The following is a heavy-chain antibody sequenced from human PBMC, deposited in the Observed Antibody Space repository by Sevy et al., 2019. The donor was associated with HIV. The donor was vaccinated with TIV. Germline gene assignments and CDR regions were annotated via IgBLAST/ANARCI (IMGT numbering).Heavy chain of an antibody. Sequence: GESLKISCAASGFTFSSYAMHWVRQAPGKGLEWVAVISYDGSNKYYADSVKGRFTISRDNSKNTLYLQMNSLRAEDTAVYYCARVGVLLWFGECDYWGQGTLVTVSS. J-gene: IGHJ4*02. CDR1: GFTFSSYA. V-gene: IGHV3-30-3*01. D-gene: IGHD3-10*01. CDR3: ARVGVLLWFGECDY. CDR2: ISYDGSNK.